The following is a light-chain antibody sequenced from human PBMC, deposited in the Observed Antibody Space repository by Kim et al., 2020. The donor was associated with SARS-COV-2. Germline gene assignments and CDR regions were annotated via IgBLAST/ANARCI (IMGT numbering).Light chain of an antibody. J-gene: IGLJ2*01. CDR1: KLGDKY. Sequence: SYELTQPPSVSVSPGQTASITCSGDKLGDKYACWYQQKPGQSPVLVIYQDSKRPSGIPERFSGSNSGNTATLTISGTQAMDEADYYCQAWDSGVVFGGGTQLIVL. CDR2: QDS. V-gene: IGLV3-1*01. CDR3: QAWDSGVV.